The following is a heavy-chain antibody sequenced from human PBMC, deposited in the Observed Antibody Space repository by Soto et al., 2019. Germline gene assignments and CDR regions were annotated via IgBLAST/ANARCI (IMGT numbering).Heavy chain of an antibody. CDR3: ARGAYSISSGWNYYGMDV. V-gene: IGHV1-69*13. CDR1: GGTFSSYA. D-gene: IGHD6-6*01. J-gene: IGHJ6*02. CDR2: IIPIFGTA. Sequence: VASVKVSCKPSGGTFSSYAISWVRQAPGQGLEWMGGIIPIFGTANYAQKFQGRVTITADESTSTAYMELSSLRSEDTAVYYCARGAYSISSGWNYYGMDVWGQGTTVTSP.